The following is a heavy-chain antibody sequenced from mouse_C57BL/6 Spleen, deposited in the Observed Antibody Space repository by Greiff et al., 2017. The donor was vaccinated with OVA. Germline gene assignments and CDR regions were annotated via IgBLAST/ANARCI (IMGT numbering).Heavy chain of an antibody. CDR1: GFSLTSYG. CDR3: ARRWLDAMDY. J-gene: IGHJ4*01. Sequence: VKLPQSGPGLVQPSQSLSITCKVSGFSLTSYGVHWVRQSPGKGLEWLGVIWSGGSTDYNEAFISRLSISKDNAKNQVFVKINSPQADDTAIYDCARRWLDAMDYWGQGTSVTVSS. CDR2: IWSGGST. D-gene: IGHD1-1*02. V-gene: IGHV2-2*01.